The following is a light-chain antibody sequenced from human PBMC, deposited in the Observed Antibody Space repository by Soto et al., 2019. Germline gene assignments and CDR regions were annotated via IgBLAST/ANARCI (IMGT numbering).Light chain of an antibody. V-gene: IGKV3-11*01. J-gene: IGKJ4*01. CDR1: QSVSSY. CDR2: DAS. CDR3: QQRSNWPPFT. Sequence: EIVLTQSPATLSLSPGERDNISCRASQSVSSYLAWYQQKPGQAPRLLIYDASNRATGIPARFSGSGSGTDFTLTISSLEPEDFAVYYCQQRSNWPPFTFGGGTKVDIK.